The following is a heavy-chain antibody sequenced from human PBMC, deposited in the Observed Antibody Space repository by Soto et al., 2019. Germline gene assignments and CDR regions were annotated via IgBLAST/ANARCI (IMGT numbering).Heavy chain of an antibody. D-gene: IGHD3-3*01. CDR1: GGSISSYY. J-gene: IGHJ5*02. CDR3: ARVVTIFVVVTSYNWFDP. CDR2: IYYSGST. Sequence: QVQLQESGPGLVKPSETLSLTCTVSGGSISSYYWSWIRQPPGKGLEWIGYIYYSGSTNYNPSLKSRVTISVDTSKNQFSLKLSSVTAADTAVYYCARVVTIFVVVTSYNWFDPWGQGTLVTVSS. V-gene: IGHV4-59*01.